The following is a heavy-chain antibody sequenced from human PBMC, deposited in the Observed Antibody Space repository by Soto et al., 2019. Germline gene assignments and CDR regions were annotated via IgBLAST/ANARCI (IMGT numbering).Heavy chain of an antibody. J-gene: IGHJ6*02. CDR2: IYSGGST. D-gene: IGHD6-19*01. CDR1: GFTVSSNY. Sequence: GGSLRLSCAASGFTVSSNYMSWVRQAPGKGLEWVSVIYSGGSTYYADYVKGRFTISRDNSKNKLYLQMNSLRAEDTAVYYCARDIIAVAGTPLFFGMDVWGQGTTVTVSS. CDR3: ARDIIAVAGTPLFFGMDV. V-gene: IGHV3-66*01.